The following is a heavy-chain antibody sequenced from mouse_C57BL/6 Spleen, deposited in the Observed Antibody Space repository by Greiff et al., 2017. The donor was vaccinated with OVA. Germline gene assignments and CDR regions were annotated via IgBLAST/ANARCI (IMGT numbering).Heavy chain of an antibody. J-gene: IGHJ3*01. CDR3: ARDYSNYAAWFAY. V-gene: IGHV1-7*01. Sequence: VKLMESGAELAKPGASVKLSCKASGYTFTSYWMHWVKQRPGQGLEWIGYINPSSGYTKYNQKFKDKATLTADKSSSTAYMQLSSLTYEDSAVYYCARDYSNYAAWFAYWGQGTLVTVSA. CDR1: GYTFTSYW. CDR2: INPSSGYT. D-gene: IGHD2-5*01.